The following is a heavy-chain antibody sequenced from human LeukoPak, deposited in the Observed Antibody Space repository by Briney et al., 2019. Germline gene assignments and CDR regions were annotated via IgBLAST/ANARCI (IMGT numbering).Heavy chain of an antibody. CDR2: IRSKAYGGTT. Sequence: GGSLRLSCTASGFTFGDYAMSWFRQAPGKGLEWVGFIRSKAYGGTTEYAASVKGRFTISRDDSKSIAYLQMNSLKTEDTAVYYCTRVFRVMVKWLPRENWFDPWGQGTLVTVSS. V-gene: IGHV3-49*03. D-gene: IGHD3-22*01. CDR3: TRVFRVMVKWLPRENWFDP. J-gene: IGHJ5*02. CDR1: GFTFGDYA.